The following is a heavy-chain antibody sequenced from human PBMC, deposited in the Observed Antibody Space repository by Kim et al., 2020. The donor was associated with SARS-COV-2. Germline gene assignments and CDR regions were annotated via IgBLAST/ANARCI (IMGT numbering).Heavy chain of an antibody. Sequence: KFQERVTITRDMSTSTAYMGLSSLRSEDTAVYYCAAEYCSSTSCYAFDPWGQGTLVTVSS. V-gene: IGHV1-58*01. D-gene: IGHD2-2*01. CDR3: AAEYCSSTSCYAFDP. J-gene: IGHJ5*02.